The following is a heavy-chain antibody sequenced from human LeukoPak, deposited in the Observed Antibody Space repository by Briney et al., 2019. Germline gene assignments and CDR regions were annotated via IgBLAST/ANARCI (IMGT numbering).Heavy chain of an antibody. Sequence: GGSLRLSCAASGFTFNSYSMNWVRQAPGKGLEWVSSISSSSSYIYYADSVKGRFTISRDNAKNSLYLQMNSLRAEDTAVYYCARDRWELTFDYWGQGALVTVSS. V-gene: IGHV3-21*01. D-gene: IGHD1-26*01. J-gene: IGHJ4*02. CDR1: GFTFNSYS. CDR3: ARDRWELTFDY. CDR2: ISSSSSYI.